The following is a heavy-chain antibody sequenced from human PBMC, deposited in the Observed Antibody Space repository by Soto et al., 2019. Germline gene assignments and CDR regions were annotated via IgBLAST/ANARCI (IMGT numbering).Heavy chain of an antibody. CDR2: IYGGGTT. CDR1: RFAVSSKY. J-gene: IGHJ4*02. CDR3: VQTTGWPGFDF. Sequence: EVQLVESGGGWIQPGGSLRLFCAASRFAVSSKYMNWVRQAPGKGLEWVSVIYGGGTTYYADSVKGRFTISRDTSKNTLYLQMNSLRAEDTAVYYCVQTTGWPGFDFWGQGTLVTVSS. D-gene: IGHD6-19*01. V-gene: IGHV3-53*01.